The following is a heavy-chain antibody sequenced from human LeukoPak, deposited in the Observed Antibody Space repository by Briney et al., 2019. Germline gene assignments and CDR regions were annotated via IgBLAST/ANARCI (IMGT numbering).Heavy chain of an antibody. CDR3: AKEGGQWFGELEYYMDV. V-gene: IGHV3-33*06. CDR2: IWYDGSNK. CDR1: GITFSSYG. Sequence: GGSLRLSCAASGITFSSYGMHWVRQAPGKGLEWVAVIWYDGSNKYYADSVKGRFTISRDNSKNTLYLQMNSLRAEDTAVYYCAKEGGQWFGELEYYMDVWGKGTTVTVSS. D-gene: IGHD3-10*01. J-gene: IGHJ6*03.